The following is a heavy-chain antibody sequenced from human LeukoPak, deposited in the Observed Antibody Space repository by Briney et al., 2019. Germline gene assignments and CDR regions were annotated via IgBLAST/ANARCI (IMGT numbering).Heavy chain of an antibody. V-gene: IGHV3-30*18. CDR2: ISYDGSNK. Sequence: AGGSLRLSCAASGFTFSSYGMRWVRQAPGKGLEWVAVISYDGSNKYYADSVKGRFTISRDNSKNTLYLQMNSLRAEDTAVYYCAKDPNYWVYDLGYYFDYWGQGTLVTVSS. CDR1: GFTFSSYG. J-gene: IGHJ4*02. D-gene: IGHD3-3*01. CDR3: AKDPNYWVYDLGYYFDY.